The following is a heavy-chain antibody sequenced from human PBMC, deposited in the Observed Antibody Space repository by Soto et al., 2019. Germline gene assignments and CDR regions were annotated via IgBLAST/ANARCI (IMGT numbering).Heavy chain of an antibody. CDR3: ARVNHRDFWSGYYVSLGWFDP. J-gene: IGHJ5*02. CDR2: ISSSGSTI. V-gene: IGHV3-11*01. CDR1: GFTFSDYY. D-gene: IGHD3-3*01. Sequence: QVQLVESGGGLVKPGGSLRLSCAASGFTFSDYYMSWIRQAPGKGLEWVSYISSSGSTIYYADSVKGRFTISRDNAKNSLYLQMNSLRAEDTAVYYCARVNHRDFWSGYYVSLGWFDPWGQGTLVTVSS.